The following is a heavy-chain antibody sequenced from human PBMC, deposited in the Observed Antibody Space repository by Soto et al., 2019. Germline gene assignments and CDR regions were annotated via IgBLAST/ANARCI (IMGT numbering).Heavy chain of an antibody. CDR2: IYYSGST. D-gene: IGHD2-2*01. CDR1: GGSISSYY. Sequence: PSETLSLTCTVSGGSISSYYWSWIRQPPGKGLEWIGYIYYSGSTNYNPSLKSRVTISVDTSKNQFSLKLSSVTAADTAVYYCARHRDCSSTSCYGGCFDPWGQGTLVTVSS. V-gene: IGHV4-59*08. J-gene: IGHJ5*02. CDR3: ARHRDCSSTSCYGGCFDP.